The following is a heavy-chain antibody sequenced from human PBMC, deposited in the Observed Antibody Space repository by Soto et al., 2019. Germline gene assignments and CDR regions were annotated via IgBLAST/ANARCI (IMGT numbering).Heavy chain of an antibody. CDR1: GYTFTAYG. V-gene: IGHV1-18*01. CDR3: TRELNTESSAYYSFAY. D-gene: IGHD3-22*01. Sequence: ASVKVSCKTSGYTFTAYGLAWLRQAPGQRPEWMGWVSTNDDRTNYAQKFQGRVTMTTDRSTTTTYMELRSLRADDTAVYYCTRELNTESSAYYSFAYWGQGTLVTVSS. J-gene: IGHJ4*02. CDR2: VSTNDDRT.